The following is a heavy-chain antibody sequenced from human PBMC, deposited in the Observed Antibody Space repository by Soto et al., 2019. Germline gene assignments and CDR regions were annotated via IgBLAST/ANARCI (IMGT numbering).Heavy chain of an antibody. CDR3: ARDPRLVRDIDARTDWAGFDS. D-gene: IGHD3-9*01. CDR2: INTVKGNT. CDR1: GYTFTTYA. Sequence: DSVRVSCKASGYTFTTYAIHWVRLAPGEGPQWLGWINTVKGNTRYSQSFQGRVTINRDTSADTSFLELTSLTSEDWAVYFCARDPRLVRDIDARTDWAGFDSGGLGARVTVSS. J-gene: IGHJ4*02. V-gene: IGHV1-3*04.